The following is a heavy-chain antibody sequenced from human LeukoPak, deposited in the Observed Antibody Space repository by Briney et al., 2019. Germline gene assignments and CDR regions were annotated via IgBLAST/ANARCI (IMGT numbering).Heavy chain of an antibody. Sequence: SETLSLTCTVSGGSISSGDYYWSWIRQPPGKGLEWIGYIYYSGSTYYNPSLKSRVTISVDTSKNQFSLKLSSVTAADTAVYYCARENLVGATIDYWGQGTLVTASS. CDR1: GGSISSGDYY. V-gene: IGHV4-30-4*01. CDR3: ARENLVGATIDY. CDR2: IYYSGST. J-gene: IGHJ4*02. D-gene: IGHD1-26*01.